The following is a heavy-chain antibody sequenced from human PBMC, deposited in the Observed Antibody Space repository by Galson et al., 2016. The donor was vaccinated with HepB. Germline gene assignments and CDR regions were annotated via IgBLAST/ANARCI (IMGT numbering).Heavy chain of an antibody. Sequence: SLRLSCAASGFSVSSNYLSWVRQVPGKGLEWVSVIYSRGNTYYADSVKGRFTLSRDSSKNHLYLQMDSLRAEDTAMYYCVRSPPGSGYFLLYYFEYWGQGTPVTVSS. J-gene: IGHJ4*02. CDR3: VRSPPGSGYFLLYYFEY. CDR1: GFSVSSNY. CDR2: IYSRGNT. V-gene: IGHV3-53*01. D-gene: IGHD3-22*01.